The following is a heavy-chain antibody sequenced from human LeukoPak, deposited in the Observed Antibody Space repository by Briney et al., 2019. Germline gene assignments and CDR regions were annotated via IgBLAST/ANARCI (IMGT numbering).Heavy chain of an antibody. J-gene: IGHJ4*02. V-gene: IGHV1-18*01. CDR1: GYTFTSYG. D-gene: IGHD3-22*01. CDR2: ISAYNGNT. Sequence: ASVKVSCKASGYTFTSYGISWVRQAPGQGLEWMGWISAYNGNTNYAQKLQGRVTMTTDTSTSTAYMELSRLRSDDTAVYYCARSEYYYDSSGNTGTDYWGQGTLVTVSS. CDR3: ARSEYYYDSSGNTGTDY.